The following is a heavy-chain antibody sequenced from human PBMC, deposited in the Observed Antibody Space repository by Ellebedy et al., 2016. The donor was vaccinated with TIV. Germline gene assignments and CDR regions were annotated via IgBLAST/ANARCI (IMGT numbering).Heavy chain of an antibody. CDR3: ASPRTHGRGRVYYYGMDV. J-gene: IGHJ6*02. Sequence: AASVKVSCKASGGTFSSYAINWVRQAPGQGLEWMGRIIPILGIANYAQKFQDRVTIIPDKSTSTAFMELSSLRSEDKAVYYCASPRTHGRGRVYYYGMDVWGQGTTVTVSS. CDR2: IIPILGIA. V-gene: IGHV1-69*04. D-gene: IGHD3-16*01. CDR1: GGTFSSYA.